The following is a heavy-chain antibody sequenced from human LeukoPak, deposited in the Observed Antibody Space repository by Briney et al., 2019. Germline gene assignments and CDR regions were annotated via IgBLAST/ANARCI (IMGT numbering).Heavy chain of an antibody. CDR3: AKDSAYSYGYYFDY. CDR1: GGSFSGYY. Sequence: ETLSLTCAVYGGSFSGYYWSWVRQPPGKGLEWVSAISGSGGSTYYEDSVKGRSTISRDNSKNTLYLQMNSLRAEDTAVYYCAKDSAYSYGYYFDYWGQGTLVTVSS. CDR2: ISGSGGST. J-gene: IGHJ4*02. D-gene: IGHD5-18*01. V-gene: IGHV3-23*01.